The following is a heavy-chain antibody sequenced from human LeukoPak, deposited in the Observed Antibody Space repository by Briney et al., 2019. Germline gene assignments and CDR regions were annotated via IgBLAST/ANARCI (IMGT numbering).Heavy chain of an antibody. CDR2: IREKVNSYTT. V-gene: IGHV3-72*01. D-gene: IGHD3-3*01. CDR1: GFTFSAHY. Sequence: PGGSLRLSCAASGFTFSAHYMDWVRQAPRKGLEWVGRIREKVNSYTTVYAASVKGRFTISRDDSTNSVFLQMNSLKTEDTAVYYCAKAFCSEKQCTLDSWGQGTLVSVSS. CDR3: AKAFCSEKQCTLDS. J-gene: IGHJ4*02.